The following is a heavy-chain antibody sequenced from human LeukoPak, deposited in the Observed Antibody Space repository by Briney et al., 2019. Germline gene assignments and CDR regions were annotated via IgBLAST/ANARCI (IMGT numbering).Heavy chain of an antibody. CDR3: ARDVVVVAATHHYYYYGMDV. CDR2: IYYSGST. J-gene: IGHJ6*02. D-gene: IGHD2-15*01. Sequence: SETLSLTYTVSGGSISSYYWSWIRQPPGKGLEWIGYIYYSGSTNYNPSLKSRVTISVDTSKNQFSLKLSSVTAADTAVYYCARDVVVVAATHHYYYYGMDVWGQGTTVTVSS. CDR1: GGSISSYY. V-gene: IGHV4-59*08.